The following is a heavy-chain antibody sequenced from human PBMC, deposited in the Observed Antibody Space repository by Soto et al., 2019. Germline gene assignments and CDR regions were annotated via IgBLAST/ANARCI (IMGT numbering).Heavy chain of an antibody. J-gene: IGHJ4*02. CDR1: RGTFSSYA. V-gene: IGHV1-69*13. D-gene: IGHD3-10*01. Sequence: SLQHSCKSSRGTFSSYAISWVRQARGQGLEWMGGIIRIFSTANYAQKFQCRVTITADESTSTAYMELSSLRSEDTAVYFCARDKWIRGVVLSDDFDHWGLGTLVTVSS. CDR3: ARDKWIRGVVLSDDFDH. CDR2: IIRIFSTA.